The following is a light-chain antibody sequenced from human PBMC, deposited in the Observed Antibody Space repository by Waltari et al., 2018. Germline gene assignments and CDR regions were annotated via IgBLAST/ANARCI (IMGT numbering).Light chain of an antibody. V-gene: IGLV4-69*01. CDR1: SGHRSNV. J-gene: IGLJ3*02. CDR3: QTGGHGTWV. CDR2: VNSDGSH. Sequence: QLVLTQSPSASASLRASVTLTCTLSSGHRSNVIAWLQQQPEKGPRDLMKVNSDGSHSKGDEIPDRFSGSSSGTERYLTISSLQSEDEADDYCQTGGHGTWVFGGGTKLTVL.